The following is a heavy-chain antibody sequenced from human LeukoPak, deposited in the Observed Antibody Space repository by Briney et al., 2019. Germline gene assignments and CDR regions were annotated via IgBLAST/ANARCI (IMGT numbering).Heavy chain of an antibody. Sequence: ASVKVSCKASGYTFTSYDINWVRQATGQGLEWMGWMNPNSGNTGYAQKFQGRVTMTRNTSISTAHMELSSLRSEDTAVYYCARGWEDSGSYDYWGQGTLVTVSS. D-gene: IGHD1-26*01. J-gene: IGHJ4*02. V-gene: IGHV1-8*01. CDR1: GYTFTSYD. CDR3: ARGWEDSGSYDY. CDR2: MNPNSGNT.